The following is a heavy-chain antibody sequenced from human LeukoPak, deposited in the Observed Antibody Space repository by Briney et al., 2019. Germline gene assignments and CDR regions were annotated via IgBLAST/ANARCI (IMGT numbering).Heavy chain of an antibody. J-gene: IGHJ4*02. CDR2: IYYSEST. CDR1: GGSIRTYY. CDR3: ARGRYCSDGSCYLDY. V-gene: IGHV4-59*01. Sequence: SETLSLTCTVSGGSIRTYYWSWIRQPPGKGLEWIGYIYYSESTNYTPSLKSRVTMSVDTSKNQFSLKLSSVTAADTAVYYCARGRYCSDGSCYLDYWGQGTLVTVSS. D-gene: IGHD2-15*01.